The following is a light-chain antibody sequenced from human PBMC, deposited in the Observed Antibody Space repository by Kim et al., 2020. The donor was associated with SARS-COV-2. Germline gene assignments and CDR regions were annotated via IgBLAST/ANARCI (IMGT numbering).Light chain of an antibody. CDR3: HQYYSTPPVT. CDR1: QSVLYSSNNKNY. Sequence: DIVMTQSPDSLAVSLGERATINCKSSQSVLYSSNNKNYLAWYQQKPGQPPKLLIYWASTRESGVPDRFSGSGSGTDFTLTISSLQAEDVAVYYCHQYYSTPPVTFGGGTKVDIK. J-gene: IGKJ4*01. CDR2: WAS. V-gene: IGKV4-1*01.